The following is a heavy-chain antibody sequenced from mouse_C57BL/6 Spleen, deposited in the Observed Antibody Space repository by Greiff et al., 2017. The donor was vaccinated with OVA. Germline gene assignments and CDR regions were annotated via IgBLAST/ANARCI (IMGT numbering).Heavy chain of an antibody. D-gene: IGHD1-1*01. J-gene: IGHJ1*03. V-gene: IGHV5-9-1*02. CDR2: ISSGGDYI. Sequence: EVKLVESGEGLVKPGGSLKLSCAASGFTFSSYAMSWVRQTPEKRLEWVAYISSGGDYIYYADTVKGRFTISRDNARNTLYLQMSSLKSEDTAMYYCTRDSGTTVVAHWYFDVWGTGTTVTVSS. CDR1: GFTFSSYA. CDR3: TRDSGTTVVAHWYFDV.